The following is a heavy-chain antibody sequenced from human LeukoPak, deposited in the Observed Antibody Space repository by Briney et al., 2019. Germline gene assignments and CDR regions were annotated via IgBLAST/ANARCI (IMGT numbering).Heavy chain of an antibody. J-gene: IGHJ4*02. Sequence: GESLKISFKGSGYTFTTSWIGWVRQMPGKGLEWMGIIYPGDSDTRYSPSFQGQVTISADKSISTAYLQWSSLKASDTAMFYCARYYGDRFYFDYWGQGTLVTVSS. V-gene: IGHV5-51*01. CDR3: ARYYGDRFYFDY. CDR2: IYPGDSDT. CDR1: GYTFTTSW. D-gene: IGHD4-17*01.